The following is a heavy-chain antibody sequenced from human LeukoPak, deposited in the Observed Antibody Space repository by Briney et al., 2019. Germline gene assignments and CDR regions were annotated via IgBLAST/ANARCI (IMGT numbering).Heavy chain of an antibody. Sequence: GGSLRLSCAASGFTFSTFNMHWVRQAPGKGPEWVALISADESNEYYADSVKGRLTISRDNSKNTVYLQMNSLRTEDTAVYYCARDSVWFGESSDAFDIWGQGTMVTVSS. D-gene: IGHD3-10*01. CDR3: ARDSVWFGESSDAFDI. V-gene: IGHV3-30*03. CDR1: GFTFSTFN. CDR2: ISADESNE. J-gene: IGHJ3*02.